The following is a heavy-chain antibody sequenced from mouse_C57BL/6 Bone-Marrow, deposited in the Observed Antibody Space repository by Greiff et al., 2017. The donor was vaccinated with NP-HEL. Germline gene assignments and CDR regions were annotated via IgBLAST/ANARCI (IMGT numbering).Heavy chain of an antibody. CDR2: ISDGGSYT. CDR3: ARGFDWVYAKDY. V-gene: IGHV5-4*01. J-gene: IGHJ4*01. CDR1: GFTFSGYA. D-gene: IGHD4-1*01. Sequence: EVHLVESGGGLVKPGGSLKLSCAASGFTFSGYAMSWVRQTPEKRLEWVATISDGGSYTYYPDNVKGKFTISRDNSKNNLYLQMGHLKSEDTAMDYCARGFDWVYAKDYWGQGTSVTVSS.